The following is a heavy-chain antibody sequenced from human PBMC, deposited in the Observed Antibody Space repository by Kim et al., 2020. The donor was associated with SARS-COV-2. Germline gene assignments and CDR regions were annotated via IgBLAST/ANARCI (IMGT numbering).Heavy chain of an antibody. CDR3: ARDPYYYGSGVNWFDP. D-gene: IGHD3-10*01. CDR1: GYTFTSYG. Sequence: ASVKVSCKASGYTFTSYGISWVRQAPGQGLEWMGWISAYTGNTNYAQKLQGRVTMTTDTSTSTAYMELRSLRSDDTAVYYCARDPYYYGSGVNWFDPWGQGTLVTVSS. CDR2: ISAYTGNT. J-gene: IGHJ5*02. V-gene: IGHV1-18*04.